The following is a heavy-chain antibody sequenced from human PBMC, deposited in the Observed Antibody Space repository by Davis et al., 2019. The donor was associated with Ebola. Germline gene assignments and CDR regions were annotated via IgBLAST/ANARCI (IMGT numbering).Heavy chain of an antibody. CDR2: INHSGTT. CDR1: GGSFSGYY. V-gene: IGHV4-34*01. J-gene: IGHJ5*02. D-gene: IGHD6-19*01. Sequence: GSLRLSCAVHGGSFSGYYWSWIRQPPGKGLEWIGEINHSGTTNYNPSLKSRVTISVDTSKNQFSLKLSSVTAADTAVYYCARDGEYSSGWYPWFDPWGQGTLVTVSS. CDR3: ARDGEYSSGWYPWFDP.